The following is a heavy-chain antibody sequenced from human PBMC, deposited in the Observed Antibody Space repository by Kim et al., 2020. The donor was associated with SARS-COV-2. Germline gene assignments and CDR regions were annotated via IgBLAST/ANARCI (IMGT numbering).Heavy chain of an antibody. CDR1: GGSISSSSYY. CDR3: ARMIVGATTGWAVDI. J-gene: IGHJ3*02. Sequence: SETLFLTCTVSGGSISSSSYYWGWIRQPPGKGLEWIGSIYYSGSTYYNPSLKSRVTITVDTSKNQFSLKLSPVTAADTAVYYCARMIVGATTGWAVDIWGQGTMVTVSS. D-gene: IGHD1-26*01. CDR2: IYYSGST. V-gene: IGHV4-39*01.